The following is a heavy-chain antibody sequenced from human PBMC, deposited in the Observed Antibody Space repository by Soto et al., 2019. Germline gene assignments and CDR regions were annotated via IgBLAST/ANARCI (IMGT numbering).Heavy chain of an antibody. Sequence: QGQLVQSGGAVKKSGASVKVSCKASGYTFSRYGISWVRQAPGQGLEWMGWISGYNGDTNYAQKFQGRVTMTIDTSTTTAYMELRSLTSDDTAVYYCAKNGQPPYYYYGLDVWGQGTTVTVSS. CDR2: ISGYNGDT. CDR1: GYTFSRYG. CDR3: AKNGQPPYYYYGLDV. V-gene: IGHV1-18*01. J-gene: IGHJ6*02. D-gene: IGHD2-8*01.